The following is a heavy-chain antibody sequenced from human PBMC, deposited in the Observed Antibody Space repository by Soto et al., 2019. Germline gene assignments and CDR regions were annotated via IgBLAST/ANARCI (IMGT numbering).Heavy chain of an antibody. V-gene: IGHV4-59*08. CDR2: IYYSGST. CDR3: AIKAGPIGDYGYYYYYMDV. D-gene: IGHD4-17*01. J-gene: IGHJ6*03. Sequence: SETLSLTCTVSGGSISSYYWSWIRQPPGKGLEWIGYIYYSGSTNYNPSLKSRVTISVDTSKNQFSLKLSSVTAADTAVYYCAIKAGPIGDYGYYYYYMDVWGKGTTVTVSS. CDR1: GGSISSYY.